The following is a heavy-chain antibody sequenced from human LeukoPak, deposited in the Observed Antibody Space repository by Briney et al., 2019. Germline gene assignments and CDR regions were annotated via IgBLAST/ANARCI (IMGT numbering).Heavy chain of an antibody. CDR2: IYYSGST. D-gene: IGHD3-10*01. Sequence: SETRSLTCTVSGGSISSSSYYWGWIRQPPGKGLEWIGSIYYSGSTYYNPSLKSRVTISVDTSKNQFSLKLSSVTAADTAVYYCARTYYYGSGGYEGLFDYWGQGTLVTVSS. CDR3: ARTYYYGSGGYEGLFDY. J-gene: IGHJ4*02. CDR1: GGSISSSSYY. V-gene: IGHV4-39*01.